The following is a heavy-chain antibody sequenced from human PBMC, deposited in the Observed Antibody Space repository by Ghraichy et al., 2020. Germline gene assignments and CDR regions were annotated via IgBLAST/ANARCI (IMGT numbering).Heavy chain of an antibody. D-gene: IGHD2-2*01. Sequence: SETLSLTCAVYGGSISGYYWSWIRQPPGKGLEWIEEINHSGSTNYNPSLKSRVTISVDTSKNQFSLKLSSVTAADTAVYYCARGGRYCSSTSCFVPSRMYYYYYMDVWGKGTTVTVSS. J-gene: IGHJ6*03. CDR2: INHSGST. V-gene: IGHV4-34*01. CDR3: ARGGRYCSSTSCFVPSRMYYYYYMDV. CDR1: GGSISGYY.